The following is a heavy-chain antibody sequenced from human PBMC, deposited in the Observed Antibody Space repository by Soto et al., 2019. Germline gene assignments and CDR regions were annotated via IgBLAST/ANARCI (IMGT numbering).Heavy chain of an antibody. CDR2: ISSSGSTI. V-gene: IGHV3-11*01. J-gene: IGHJ5*02. Sequence: GGSLRLSCAASGFTFSSYGISWIRLAPGKGLEWVSYISSSGSTIYYADSVKGRFTISRDNAKNSMYLQMSSLRAEDTAVYYCARGGEVLLWFGGDPSNWFDPWGQGTLVTRLL. D-gene: IGHD3-10*01. CDR1: GFTFSSYG. CDR3: ARGGEVLLWFGGDPSNWFDP.